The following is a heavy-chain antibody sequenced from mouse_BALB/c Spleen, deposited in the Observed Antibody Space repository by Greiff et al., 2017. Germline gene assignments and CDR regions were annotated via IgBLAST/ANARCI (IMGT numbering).Heavy chain of an antibody. D-gene: IGHD1-1*01. CDR2: ISYSGST. V-gene: IGHV3-2*02. Sequence: EVQLVESGPGLVKPSQSLSLTCTVTGYSITSDYAWNWIRQFPGNKLEWMGYISYSGSTSYNPSLKSRISITRDTSKNQFFLQLNSVTTEDTATYYCARGYYGYWYFDVWGAGTTVTVSS. J-gene: IGHJ1*01. CDR1: GYSITSDYA. CDR3: ARGYYGYWYFDV.